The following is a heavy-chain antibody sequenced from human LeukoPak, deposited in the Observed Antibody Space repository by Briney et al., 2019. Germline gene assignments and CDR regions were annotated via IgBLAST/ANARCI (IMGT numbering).Heavy chain of an antibody. J-gene: IGHJ5*02. CDR3: TRAPRKAWFDP. D-gene: IGHD1-14*01. CDR2: TSYSGNT. Sequence: SETLSLTCSVSGGSISSFYCSWIRQPPGKGLEWIGYTSYSGNTNYNPSLKSRVTMSVDTSRKQFSLRLTSVTAADTAVYYCTRAPRKAWFDPWGQGTLVTVSS. CDR1: GGSISSFY. V-gene: IGHV4-59*01.